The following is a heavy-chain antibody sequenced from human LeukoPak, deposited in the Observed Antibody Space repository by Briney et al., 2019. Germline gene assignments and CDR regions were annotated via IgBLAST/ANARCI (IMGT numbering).Heavy chain of an antibody. Sequence: GSLRLSCAASGFTFGDTWMNWVRQVPGQGLEWVANIKQDGSEKYYVDSVKGRFTISRDNAKNSLYLQMNSLRAEDAAVYYCARSRTLDYWGQGTLVTVSS. J-gene: IGHJ4*02. CDR1: GFTFGDTW. V-gene: IGHV3-7*03. CDR2: IKQDGSEK. CDR3: ARSRTLDY. D-gene: IGHD2-2*01.